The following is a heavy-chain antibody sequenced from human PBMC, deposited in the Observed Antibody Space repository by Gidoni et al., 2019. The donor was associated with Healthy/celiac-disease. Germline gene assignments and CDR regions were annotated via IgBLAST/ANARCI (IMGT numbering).Heavy chain of an antibody. CDR3: ARDLSSSWQNWFDP. D-gene: IGHD6-13*01. J-gene: IGHJ5*02. V-gene: IGHV6-1*01. CDR1: GDSVSSDSAA. Sequence: QVQLQQSGPGLVKPSQTLSLTCTISGDSVSSDSAAWNWIRQSPSSGLEWLGRTYYRSKWYNDYAVSVKSRIAISPDTSKNHFSLHLNSVTPEDTAVYYCARDLSSSWQNWFDPWGQGTLVTVSS. CDR2: TYYRSKWYN.